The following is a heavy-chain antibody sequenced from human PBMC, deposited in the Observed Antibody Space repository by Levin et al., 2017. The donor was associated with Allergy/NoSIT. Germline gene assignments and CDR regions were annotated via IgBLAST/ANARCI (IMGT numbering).Heavy chain of an antibody. Sequence: PGGSLRLSCVASGFTFNTYSINWVRQAPGKGLEWVSYISDSSSTIYYADSVKGRFTISRDNAKNSLYLQMNSLRAEDTAVYYCARDRGGYYDFLTGRQKMDVWGKGTTVTVSS. CDR1: GFTFNTYS. J-gene: IGHJ6*04. CDR2: ISDSSSTI. CDR3: ARDRGGYYDFLTGRQKMDV. V-gene: IGHV3-48*01. D-gene: IGHD3-9*01.